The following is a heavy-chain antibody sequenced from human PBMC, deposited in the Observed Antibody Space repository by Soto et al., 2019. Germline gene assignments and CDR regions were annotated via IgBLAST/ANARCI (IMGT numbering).Heavy chain of an antibody. CDR3: AKVQFGRGILSNIMDA. CDR2: ISSDGGNK. J-gene: IGHJ6*02. D-gene: IGHD3-16*01. Sequence: QVQLVESGGGVVQPGRSLRLSCATSGFTFTRSGMHWVRQAPGKGLDWVAVISSDGGNKYYGDSVRGRFTISRDNSNNTLFLEMKSLRVDDTAVYYWAKVQFGRGILSNIMDAWAQGTTVTVSS. V-gene: IGHV3-30*18. CDR1: GFTFTRSG.